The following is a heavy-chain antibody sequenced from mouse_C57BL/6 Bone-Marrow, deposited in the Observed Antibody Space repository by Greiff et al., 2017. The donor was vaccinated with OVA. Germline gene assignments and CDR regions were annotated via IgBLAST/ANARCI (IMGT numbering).Heavy chain of an antibody. D-gene: IGHD2-2*01. V-gene: IGHV1-5*01. CDR2: IYPGNSDT. CDR3: TRSFVYYGYDDAMDY. J-gene: IGHJ4*01. Sequence: EVQLQQSGTVLARPGASVKMSCKTSGYTFTSYWMHWVKQRPGQGLEWIGAIYPGNSDTSYNQKFKGKAKLTAVTSASTAYMELSILTNEDSAVYYCTRSFVYYGYDDAMDYWGQGTSVTVSS. CDR1: GYTFTSYW.